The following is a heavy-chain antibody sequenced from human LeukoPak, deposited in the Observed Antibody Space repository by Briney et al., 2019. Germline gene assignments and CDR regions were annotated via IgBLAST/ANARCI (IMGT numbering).Heavy chain of an antibody. J-gene: IGHJ1*01. V-gene: IGHV3-74*03. Sequence: PGGSLRLSCAASGFTFRNYWMYWVRQAPGKGLVWIANINEHGIPMYEDSVKGRFTISRDNARDTLYLQMNSLRVDDTAVYYCAGVGGGNWGRGTLVTVSS. D-gene: IGHD3-16*01. CDR1: GFTFRNYW. CDR3: AGVGGGN. CDR2: INEHGIP.